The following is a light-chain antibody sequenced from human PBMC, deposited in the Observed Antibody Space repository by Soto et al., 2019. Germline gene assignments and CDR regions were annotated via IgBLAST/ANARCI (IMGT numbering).Light chain of an antibody. J-gene: IGKJ1*01. V-gene: IGKV3-15*01. Sequence: EIVVTQSPATLSVSPGERVTLSCRASQSVSSSLAWYQQRPGQAPRLLIYDTSTRAAGISARFSGSGSGTEFKLTISSLQSEDCAVYDCQQYIDWPPGTFGQGTAVEIK. CDR1: QSVSSS. CDR3: QQYIDWPPGT. CDR2: DTS.